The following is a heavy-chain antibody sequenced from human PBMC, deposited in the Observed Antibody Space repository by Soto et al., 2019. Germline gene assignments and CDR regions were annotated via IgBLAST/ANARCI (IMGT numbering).Heavy chain of an antibody. CDR1: GFTFSSYD. Sequence: PVGSLRLSCAASGFTFSSYDMHWVRQATGKGLEWVSAIGTAGDTYYPGSVKGRFTISRENAKNSLYLQMNSLRAGDTAVYYGERVGWWGDFDIWCQGTMVTVAS. V-gene: IGHV3-13*01. CDR3: ERVGWWGDFDI. D-gene: IGHD2-15*01. CDR2: IGTAGDT. J-gene: IGHJ3*02.